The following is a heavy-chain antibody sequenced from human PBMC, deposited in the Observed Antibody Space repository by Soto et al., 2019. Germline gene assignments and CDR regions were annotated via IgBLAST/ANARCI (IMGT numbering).Heavy chain of an antibody. V-gene: IGHV4-39*01. J-gene: IGHJ6*02. CDR3: AGGGLPIAAGGIQYYYGMDV. CDR2: IYDTGST. CDR1: GASISSSNYY. Sequence: TSETLSLTCTVSGASISSSNYYWGWIRQPPGKGLEWIGTIYDTGSTYYNPSLKSRVSISIDTSKNQFSLKLSSVTAADTAVYYCAGGGLPIAAGGIQYYYGMDVWGQGTTVTVS. D-gene: IGHD6-13*01.